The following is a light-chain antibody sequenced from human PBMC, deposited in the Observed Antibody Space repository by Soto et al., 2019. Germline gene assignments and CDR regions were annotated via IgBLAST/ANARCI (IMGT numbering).Light chain of an antibody. CDR3: SSYTSSNTVI. CDR1: SSDVGGYNY. CDR2: EVN. V-gene: IGLV2-14*01. Sequence: QSVLTQPASVSGSPGQSIAISCTGTSSDVGGYNYVSWYQQHPGKAPKLMLSEVNNRPSGVSNRFSGSKSGNTASLTISGLQAEDEADYYCSSYTSSNTVIFGGGTKVTVL. J-gene: IGLJ2*01.